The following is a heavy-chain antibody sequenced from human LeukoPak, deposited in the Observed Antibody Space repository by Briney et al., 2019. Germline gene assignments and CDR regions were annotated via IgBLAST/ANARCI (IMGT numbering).Heavy chain of an antibody. V-gene: IGHV3-23*01. D-gene: IGHD3-22*01. J-gene: IGHJ4*02. Sequence: GGSLRLSCGASGFSFGSYAMSWVRQAPGKGPEWVSGISDSGGATHYADSVKGRFTVSRDDSKNTLYLQMNSLRAEDTAVYYCAKDHGWLSRDWGQGTLVTVSS. CDR2: ISDSGGAT. CDR1: GFSFGSYA. CDR3: AKDHGWLSRD.